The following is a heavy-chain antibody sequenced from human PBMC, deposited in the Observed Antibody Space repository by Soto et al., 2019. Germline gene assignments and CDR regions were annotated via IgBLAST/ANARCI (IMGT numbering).Heavy chain of an antibody. CDR3: AVWGDYRRSWFDS. CDR2: IYYSGST. J-gene: IGHJ5*01. CDR1: GGSISSGGYY. Sequence: QVQLQESGPGLVKPSQTLSLTCTVSGGSISSGGYYWSWIRQHPGKGLEWIGYIYYSGSTNYNPSLKSRVTRSVGTSTDQVSLKLCFWTAADTAVYYCAVWGDYRRSWFDSWGQGTLVTVSS. D-gene: IGHD4-17*01. V-gene: IGHV4-31*03.